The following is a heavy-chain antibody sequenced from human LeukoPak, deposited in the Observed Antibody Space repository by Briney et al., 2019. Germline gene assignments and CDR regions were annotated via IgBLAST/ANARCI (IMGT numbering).Heavy chain of an antibody. CDR2: IYYSGSS. Sequence: KSSETLSLTCNVSGGSISGYHWSWIRQPPGKGLEWLGYIYYSGSSNYNPSLKSRVTMSADTSKNQFSLKLSSVTAADTAVYYCGRDPGDGLDYWGQGTLVTVSS. CDR3: GRDPGDGLDY. V-gene: IGHV4-59*12. CDR1: GGSISGYH. J-gene: IGHJ4*02.